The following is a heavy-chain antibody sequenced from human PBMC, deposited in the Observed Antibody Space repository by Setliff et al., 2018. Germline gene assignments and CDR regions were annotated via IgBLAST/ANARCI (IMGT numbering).Heavy chain of an antibody. Sequence: SETLSLTCTVSGYSISSSYNMDWVRQAPGKGLEWVGNIGHTGSINYNPSLKSRLTISRDTSKNQVSLKLNSVTATDTAVYYCARDLGHGGDSDYWGQGILVTVSS. J-gene: IGHJ4*02. CDR3: ARDLGHGGDSDY. CDR2: IGHTGSI. D-gene: IGHD2-21*02. CDR1: GYSISSSYN. V-gene: IGHV4-38-2*02.